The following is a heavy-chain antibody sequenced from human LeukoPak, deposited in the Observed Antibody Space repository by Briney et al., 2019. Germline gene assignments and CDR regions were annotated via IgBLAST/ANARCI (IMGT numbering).Heavy chain of an antibody. CDR1: GFTFSSCV. CDR2: INHNGNVN. D-gene: IGHD3-16*01. J-gene: IGHJ6*02. Sequence: GGSLRLSCAASGFTFSSCVMHWARQAPGKGLEWVASINHNGNVNYYVDSVKGRFTISRDNAKNSLYLQMSNLRAEDTAVYFCARGGGLDVWGQGATVTVSS. V-gene: IGHV3-7*03. CDR3: ARGGGLDV.